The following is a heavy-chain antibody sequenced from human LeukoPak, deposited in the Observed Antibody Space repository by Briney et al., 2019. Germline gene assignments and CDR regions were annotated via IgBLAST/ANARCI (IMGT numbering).Heavy chain of an antibody. D-gene: IGHD1-26*01. Sequence: GGSLRLSCAASGFTFSSYGMHWVRQAPGKGLEWVAFIRYDGSDKYYADSVKGRFTISRDNSKNTLYLQMNSLRAEDTAVYYCARYRFVVGATDSFDMWGQGTTVTVSS. CDR1: GFTFSSYG. J-gene: IGHJ3*02. CDR2: IRYDGSDK. CDR3: ARYRFVVGATDSFDM. V-gene: IGHV3-33*08.